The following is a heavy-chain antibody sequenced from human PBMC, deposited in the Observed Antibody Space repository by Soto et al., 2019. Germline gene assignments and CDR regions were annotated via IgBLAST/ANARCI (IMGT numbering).Heavy chain of an antibody. J-gene: IGHJ3*02. V-gene: IGHV3-30*18. CDR3: AKGGSLNWNERDAFDI. Sequence: QVQLVESGGGVVQPGRSLRLSCAASGFTFSSYGMHWVRQAPGKGLEWVAVISYDGSNKYYADSVKGRFTISRDNSKNTLYLQINSLRAEDTAVYYCAKGGSLNWNERDAFDIWGQGTMVTVSS. D-gene: IGHD1-20*01. CDR2: ISYDGSNK. CDR1: GFTFSSYG.